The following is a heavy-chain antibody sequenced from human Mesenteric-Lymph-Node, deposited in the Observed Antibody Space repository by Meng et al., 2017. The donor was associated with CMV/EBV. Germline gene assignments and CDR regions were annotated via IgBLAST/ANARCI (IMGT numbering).Heavy chain of an antibody. J-gene: IGHJ4*02. D-gene: IGHD2-2*02. V-gene: IGHV3-33*06. CDR1: GFTFSSYG. CDR3: AKDLDTYRYTPSSPFDY. CDR2: IWYDGSNK. Sequence: GGSLKLSCAASGFTFSSYGMHWVRQAPGKGLEWVAVIWYDGSNKHYADSVKGRFTISRDNSKSTLYLQMNSLRAEDTAVYYCAKDLDTYRYTPSSPFDYWGQGTLVTVSS.